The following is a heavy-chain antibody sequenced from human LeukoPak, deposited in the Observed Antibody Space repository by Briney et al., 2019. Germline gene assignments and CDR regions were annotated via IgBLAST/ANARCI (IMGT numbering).Heavy chain of an antibody. CDR3: ARGGRAVAGTGDYYYGMDV. J-gene: IGHJ6*04. D-gene: IGHD6-19*01. Sequence: KPSETLSLTCAVYGGSFSGYYWSWIRQPPGKRLEWIGEINHSGSTNYNPSLKSRVTISVDTSKNQFSLKLSSVTAADTAVYYCARGGRAVAGTGDYYYGMDVWGKGTTVTVST. CDR2: INHSGST. V-gene: IGHV4-34*01. CDR1: GGSFSGYY.